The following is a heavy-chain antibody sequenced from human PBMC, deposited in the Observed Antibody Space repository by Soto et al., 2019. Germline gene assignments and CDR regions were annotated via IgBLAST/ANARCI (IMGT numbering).Heavy chain of an antibody. J-gene: IGHJ4*02. CDR1: GFTFSTYA. CDR3: AKQRAGYGSGSDTFYFDF. CDR2: LSGSGGTT. Sequence: QTGGSLRLSCSTSGFTFSTYAMNWVRQAPGKGLEWVSALSGSGGTTYYADSVRGRFTISRDNSKNTLFLQMSSLRAEDTALYYCAKQRAGYGSGSDTFYFDFWGQGTQVTVSS. D-gene: IGHD3-10*01. V-gene: IGHV3-23*01.